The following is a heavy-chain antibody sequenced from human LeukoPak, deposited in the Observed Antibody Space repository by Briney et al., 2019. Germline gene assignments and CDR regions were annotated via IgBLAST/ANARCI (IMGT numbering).Heavy chain of an antibody. CDR3: ARGAYYYED. CDR2: ISNSGGST. D-gene: IGHD3-22*01. CDR1: GFTFSSYV. J-gene: IGHJ4*02. V-gene: IGHV3-23*01. Sequence: GGSLRLSCAASGFTFSSYVMSWVRQAPGKGLEWVSSISNSGGSTYYADSVKGRFTISRDNSKNTLYLQMNSLRAEDTAVYYCARGAYYYEDWGQGTLVTVSS.